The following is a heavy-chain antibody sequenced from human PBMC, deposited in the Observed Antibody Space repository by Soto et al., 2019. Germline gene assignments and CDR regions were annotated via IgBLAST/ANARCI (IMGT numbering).Heavy chain of an antibody. Sequence: ASGKVCFKSSGYCFRNYGITLVRQAPGQGLEWMGWIGAYNGNTNYAQKFQGRVTMTTDTSTSTAYMELRSLRSDDTAVYYCARHDAHSPLGHWGQGTMVTVSS. CDR3: ARHDAHSPLGH. CDR2: IGAYNGNT. CDR1: GYCFRNYG. V-gene: IGHV1-18*01. D-gene: IGHD1-26*01. J-gene: IGHJ4*02.